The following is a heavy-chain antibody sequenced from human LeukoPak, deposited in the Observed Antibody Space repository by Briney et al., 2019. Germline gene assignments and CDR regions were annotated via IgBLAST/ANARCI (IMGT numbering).Heavy chain of an antibody. CDR3: AKDRGGSYSGYYYMDV. Sequence: HPGGSLRLSCAASGFTFSSYGMSWVRQAPGKGLEWVSAISGSGGSTYYADSVKGRFTISRDNSKNTLYLQMNSLRAEDTAVYYCAKDRGGSYSGYYYMDVWGKGTTVTISS. J-gene: IGHJ6*03. CDR2: ISGSGGST. D-gene: IGHD1-26*01. V-gene: IGHV3-23*01. CDR1: GFTFSSYG.